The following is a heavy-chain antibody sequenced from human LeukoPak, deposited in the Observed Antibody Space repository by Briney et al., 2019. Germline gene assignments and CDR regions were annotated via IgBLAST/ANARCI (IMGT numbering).Heavy chain of an antibody. V-gene: IGHV1-69*05. CDR3: ARGMVRGPIDY. Sequence: TVKVSCKASGGTFSSYAISWVRQAPGQGLEWMGGIIPIFGTANYAQKFQGRVTMTTDTSTSTAYMELRSLRSDDTAVYYCARGMVRGPIDYWGQGTLVTVSS. D-gene: IGHD3-10*01. CDR2: IIPIFGTA. CDR1: GGTFSSYA. J-gene: IGHJ4*02.